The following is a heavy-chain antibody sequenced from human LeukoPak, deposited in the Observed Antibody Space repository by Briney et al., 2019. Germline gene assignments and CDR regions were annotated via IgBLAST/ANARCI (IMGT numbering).Heavy chain of an antibody. CDR3: ARELYYYDSSAI. V-gene: IGHV4-34*01. CDR1: GGSFSGYY. D-gene: IGHD3-22*01. CDR2: INHSGST. Sequence: SETLSLTCAVYGGSFSGYYWSWIRQPPGKGLEWIGEINHSGSTNYNPSLKSRVTISVDTSKNQFSLKLSSVTAADTAVYYCARELYYYDSSAIWGQGTMVTVSS. J-gene: IGHJ3*02.